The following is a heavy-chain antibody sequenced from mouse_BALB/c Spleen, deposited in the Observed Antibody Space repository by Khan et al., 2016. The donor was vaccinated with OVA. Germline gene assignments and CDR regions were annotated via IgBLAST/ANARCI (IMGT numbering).Heavy chain of an antibody. CDR2: MSSGGDYT. CDR1: GFTFSSYS. V-gene: IGHV5-6*01. J-gene: IGHJ3*01. CDR3: ASHLTGSFAY. Sequence: EVELVESGGDSVKPGGSLKLSCAASGFTFSSYSMSWVRQTPDERLEWVATMSSGGDYTYYPDSVKGRFTISRDNAKNTLYLQMSSLRSEDTAMYYCASHLTGSFAYWGQGTLVTVSA. D-gene: IGHD4-1*01.